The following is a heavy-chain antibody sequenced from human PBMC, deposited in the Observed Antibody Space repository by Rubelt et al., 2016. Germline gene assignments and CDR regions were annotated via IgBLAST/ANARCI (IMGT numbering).Heavy chain of an antibody. D-gene: IGHD5-24*01. CDR1: GFTLSSYW. Sequence: EVQLVESGGGLVQPGGSLTLSCAASGFTLSSYWMHWVRQAPGKGLVWVSRINSDGSITSYADSVKGRFTISRDNAKNMVYLQMNRLRVDDTAVYYCARPTLMAYEWGQGTLVTVSS. CDR3: ARPTLMAYE. V-gene: IGHV3-74*01. CDR2: INSDGSIT. J-gene: IGHJ4*02.